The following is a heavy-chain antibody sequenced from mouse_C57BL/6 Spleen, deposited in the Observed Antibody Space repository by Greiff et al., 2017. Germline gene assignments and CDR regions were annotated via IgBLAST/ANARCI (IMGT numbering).Heavy chain of an antibody. CDR2: IYPGGGYT. V-gene: IGHV1-63*01. CDR1: GYTFTNYW. CDR3: GRESDGSRYFDY. D-gene: IGHD2-3*01. J-gene: IGHJ2*01. Sequence: QVQLKQSGAELVRPGTSVKMSCKASGYTFTNYWIGWAKQRPGHGLEWIGDIYPGGGYTNNNEKFKGKATLTADKSSSTAYMQFSSLTSEDSAIYYCGRESDGSRYFDYWGQGTTLTVSS.